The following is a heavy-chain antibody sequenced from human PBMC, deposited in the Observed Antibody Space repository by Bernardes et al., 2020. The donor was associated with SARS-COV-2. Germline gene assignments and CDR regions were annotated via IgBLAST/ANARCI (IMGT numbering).Heavy chain of an antibody. CDR3: ARDYGDHGWLNTMDV. D-gene: IGHD4-17*01. V-gene: IGHV3-30*03. J-gene: IGHJ6*02. CDR1: GFIFRNYG. CDR2: ISHDGSQK. Sequence: GGSLRLSCAASGFIFRNYGMHWVRQAPGKGLEWVALISHDGSQKYYADSVRGRFTISRDNSEKTLSVQMNSLRDEDTALYYCARDYGDHGWLNTMDVWGQGTTVSVSS.